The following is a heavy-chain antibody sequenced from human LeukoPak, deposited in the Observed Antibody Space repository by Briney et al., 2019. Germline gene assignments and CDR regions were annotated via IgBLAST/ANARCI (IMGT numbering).Heavy chain of an antibody. Sequence: SVKVSCEASGGTFSSYAISWVRQAPGQGLEWMGGIIPIFGTANYAQKFQGRVTITADESTSTAYMELSSLRSEDTAVYYCAREASIAVAPGNWFDPWGQGTLVTVSS. D-gene: IGHD6-19*01. V-gene: IGHV1-69*13. CDR2: IIPIFGTA. CDR1: GGTFSSYA. CDR3: AREASIAVAPGNWFDP. J-gene: IGHJ5*02.